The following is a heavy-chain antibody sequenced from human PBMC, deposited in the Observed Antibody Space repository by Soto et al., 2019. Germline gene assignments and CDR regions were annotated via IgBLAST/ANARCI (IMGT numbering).Heavy chain of an antibody. CDR2: TRDKPNNYAA. CDR1: GFAFDDYC. V-gene: IGHV3-72*01. Sequence: EGQLVQSGGGLVQPGGSLRLSCTASGFAFDDYCMDWVRQVPGKGLEWIGRTRDKPNNYAAEYVASVKGRFTISRDASKDSMYLQMNTVKTEDTAVYYCARDTGGSYDYWGQGALVIVSS. D-gene: IGHD1-26*01. J-gene: IGHJ4*02. CDR3: ARDTGGSYDY.